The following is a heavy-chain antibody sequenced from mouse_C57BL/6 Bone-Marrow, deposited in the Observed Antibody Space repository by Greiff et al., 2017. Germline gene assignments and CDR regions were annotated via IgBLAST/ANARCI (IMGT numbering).Heavy chain of an antibody. CDR2: IDPNSGGT. CDR3: TREEDLLLQRYFDY. CDR1: GYTFTSYW. Sequence: QVQLQHPGAELVKPGASVRLSCKASGYTFTSYWMHWVKQRPGRGLEWIGRIDPNSGGTKYNEKFKSKATLTVDTPASTAYMQLSSLTSEDSAVYYCTREEDLLLQRYFDYWGQGTTLTVSS. V-gene: IGHV1-72*01. D-gene: IGHD1-1*01. J-gene: IGHJ2*01.